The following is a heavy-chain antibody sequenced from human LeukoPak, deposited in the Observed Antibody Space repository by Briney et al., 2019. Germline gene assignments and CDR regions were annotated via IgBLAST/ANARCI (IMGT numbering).Heavy chain of an antibody. CDR3: AKWSGDYPSYYLDY. V-gene: IGHV3-30*02. CDR1: GFTFRSYG. Sequence: QTGGSLRLSCAASGFTFRSYGLHWDRQAPGKGLEWVALIRSDGSSKNYADSVKGRFTISRDASKNTVYLQMNSLRAEDTAVYSCAKWSGDYPSYYLDYWGQGTLVTVSS. J-gene: IGHJ4*02. CDR2: IRSDGSSK. D-gene: IGHD4-17*01.